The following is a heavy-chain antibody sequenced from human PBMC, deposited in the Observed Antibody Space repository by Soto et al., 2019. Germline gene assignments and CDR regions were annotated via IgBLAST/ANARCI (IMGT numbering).Heavy chain of an antibody. J-gene: IGHJ4*02. Sequence: ASVKVSCKASGGTFSSYAFSWVRQAPGQGLEWMGGIIPIFGTANYAQKFQGRVTITADESTSTAYMELSSLRSEDTAVYYCARSLEPRGYSRWFAGYWGQGTLVTVSS. D-gene: IGHD5-18*01. CDR1: GGTFSSYA. V-gene: IGHV1-69*13. CDR2: IIPIFGTA. CDR3: ARSLEPRGYSRWFAGY.